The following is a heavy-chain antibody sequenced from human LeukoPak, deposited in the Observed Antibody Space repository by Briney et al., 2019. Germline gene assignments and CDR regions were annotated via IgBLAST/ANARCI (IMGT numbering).Heavy chain of an antibody. CDR3: AKDRYSSSSRSIGY. CDR1: GFTFSSYA. J-gene: IGHJ4*02. CDR2: ISGSGGST. V-gene: IGHV3-23*01. D-gene: IGHD6-6*01. Sequence: PGRSLRLSFAASGFTFSSYAMSWVRQAPGNLLESVSAISGSGGSTYYADSVKGRFTISGDNSKNTLYLQMNSLRAEDTAVYYCAKDRYSSSSRSIGYWGQGTLVTVSS.